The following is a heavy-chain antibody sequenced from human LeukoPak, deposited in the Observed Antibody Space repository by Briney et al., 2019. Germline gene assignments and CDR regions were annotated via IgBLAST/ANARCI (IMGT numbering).Heavy chain of an antibody. V-gene: IGHV1-2*02. CDR3: ARDLVATITSFSGGNWFDP. D-gene: IGHD5-12*01. CDR2: INPNSGGT. CDR1: GYTFTSYY. Sequence: GASVKVSCKASGYTFTSYYMHWVRQAPGQGREWMGWINPNSGGTNYAQKFQGRVTMTRDTSISTAYMELSRLRSDDTAVYYCARDLVATITSFSGGNWFDPWGQGTLVTVSS. J-gene: IGHJ5*02.